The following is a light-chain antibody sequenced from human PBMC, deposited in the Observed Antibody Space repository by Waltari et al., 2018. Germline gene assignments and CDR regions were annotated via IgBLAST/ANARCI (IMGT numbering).Light chain of an antibody. CDR1: SSDIGS. CDR3: CSFAGGSSWV. Sequence: QSALTQPASVSGSPGQSITISCTGTSSDIGSAPWYQQHPGMAPKLMIYEGTKRPSGLSNRFSGSKSGNTASLTISGLQAEDDADYYCCSFAGGSSWVFGGGTKVTVL. J-gene: IGLJ3*02. V-gene: IGLV2-23*01. CDR2: EGT.